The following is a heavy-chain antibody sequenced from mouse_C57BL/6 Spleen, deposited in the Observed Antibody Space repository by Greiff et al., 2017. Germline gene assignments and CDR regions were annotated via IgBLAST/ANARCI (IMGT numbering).Heavy chain of an antibody. CDR1: GYTFTSYW. J-gene: IGHJ2*01. CDR2: INPSNGGT. V-gene: IGHV1-53*01. D-gene: IGHD2-5*01. CDR3: ARAHSNRGYYFDY. Sequence: QVQLQQPGTELVKPGASVKLSCKASGYTFTSYWMHWVKQRPGQGLEWIGNINPSNGGTNYNEKFKSKATLTVDISSSTAYMQLSSLTSEDSAVYYCARAHSNRGYYFDYWGQGTTLTVSS.